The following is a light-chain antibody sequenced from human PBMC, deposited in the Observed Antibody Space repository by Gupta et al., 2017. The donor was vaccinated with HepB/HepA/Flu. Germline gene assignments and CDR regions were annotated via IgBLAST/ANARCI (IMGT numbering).Light chain of an antibody. V-gene: IGKV3-20*01. CDR1: QSVSSSY. CDR3: QQYGSSRRT. Sequence: DTVLTTSPGTLSLSPGETATFPCRASQSVSSSYLAWYQQKPGQAPRLLIYGSSSRATGIPDRFSGSGSGTDFTLTISRLEPEDFAVYYCQQYGSSRRTFGQGTKVEIK. CDR2: GSS. J-gene: IGKJ1*01.